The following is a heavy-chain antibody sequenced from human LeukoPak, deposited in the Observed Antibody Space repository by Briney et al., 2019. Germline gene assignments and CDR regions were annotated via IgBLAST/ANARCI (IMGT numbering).Heavy chain of an antibody. CDR2: INHSGST. CDR3: ARAEGSGWYYYFDY. CDR1: GGSFSGYY. J-gene: IGHJ4*02. Sequence: SETLSLTCAVYGGSFSGYYWSWIRQPPGKGLEWIGEINHSGSTNYNPSLKSRVTISVDTSKNQFSLKLTSVTAADTAVYYCARAEGSGWYYYFDYWGQGTLVTVSS. V-gene: IGHV4-34*01. D-gene: IGHD6-19*01.